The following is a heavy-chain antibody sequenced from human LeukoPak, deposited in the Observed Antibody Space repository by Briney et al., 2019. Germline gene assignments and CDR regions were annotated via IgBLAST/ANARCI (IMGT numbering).Heavy chain of an antibody. J-gene: IGHJ6*03. D-gene: IGHD3-16*01. Sequence: ASVKVSCKASGYTFTGYYMHWVRQAPGQGLEWMGWINPNSGGTNYAQKFQGRVTMTRDTSISTAYMELSRLRSDDTAVYYCARVVQITTPYYMDVWGKGTTVTVSS. V-gene: IGHV1-2*02. CDR1: GYTFTGYY. CDR2: INPNSGGT. CDR3: ARVVQITTPYYMDV.